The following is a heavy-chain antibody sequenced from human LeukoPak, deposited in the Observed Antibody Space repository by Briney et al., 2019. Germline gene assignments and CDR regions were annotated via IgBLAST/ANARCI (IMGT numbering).Heavy chain of an antibody. D-gene: IGHD5-18*01. V-gene: IGHV3-30-3*01. CDR2: ISYDGSNK. J-gene: IGHJ6*02. Sequence: GGSLRLSCAASGFTFSSYAMHWVRQAPGKGLEWVAVISYDGSNKYYPDSVKGRFTISRDNSKNTLYLQMNSLRAEDRVPYSYARDFRIQLWQPYYYYGMDVWGQGTTVTVSS. CDR3: ARDFRIQLWQPYYYYGMDV. CDR1: GFTFSSYA.